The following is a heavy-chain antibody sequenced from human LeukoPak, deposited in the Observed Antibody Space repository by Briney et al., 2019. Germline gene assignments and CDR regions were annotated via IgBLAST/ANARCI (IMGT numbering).Heavy chain of an antibody. V-gene: IGHV4-34*01. J-gene: IGHJ3*02. Sequence: SESLSLTCTVSGGSISNYYWSWIRQPPGKGLEWIGEINHSGSTNYNPSLKSRVTISVDTSKNQFSLKLSSVTAADTAVYYCARVSYYYDSSGWGPDAFDIWGQGTMVTVSS. CDR1: GGSISNYY. D-gene: IGHD3-22*01. CDR3: ARVSYYYDSSGWGPDAFDI. CDR2: INHSGST.